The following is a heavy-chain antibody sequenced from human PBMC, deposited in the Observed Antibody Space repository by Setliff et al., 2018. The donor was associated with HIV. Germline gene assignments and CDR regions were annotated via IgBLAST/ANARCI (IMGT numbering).Heavy chain of an antibody. Sequence: GGSLRLSCAASGFTFDDYAMHWVRQAPGKGLEWVASTGWSGSTAEYADAVRGRFTISRDNAKASLYLQMDSLRLEDTALYFCIKDGTVLGRNYFYLDAWGKGTMVTVSS. J-gene: IGHJ6*03. CDR3: IKDGTVLGRNYFYLDA. V-gene: IGHV3-9*01. D-gene: IGHD1-1*01. CDR2: TGWSGSTA. CDR1: GFTFDDYA.